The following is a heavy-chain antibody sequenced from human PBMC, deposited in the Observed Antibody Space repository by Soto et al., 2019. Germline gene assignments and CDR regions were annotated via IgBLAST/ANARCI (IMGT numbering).Heavy chain of an antibody. D-gene: IGHD3-22*01. CDR3: ARSAYYYDSSGYNPSEYYYYGMDV. J-gene: IGHJ6*02. Sequence: PGESLKISCKGSGYSFTSYWIGWVRQMPGKGLEWMGIIYPGDSDTRYSPSFQGQVTISADKSISTAYLQWSSLKASDTAMYYCARSAYYYDSSGYNPSEYYYYGMDVWGQGTTVTVSS. CDR1: GYSFTSYW. CDR2: IYPGDSDT. V-gene: IGHV5-51*01.